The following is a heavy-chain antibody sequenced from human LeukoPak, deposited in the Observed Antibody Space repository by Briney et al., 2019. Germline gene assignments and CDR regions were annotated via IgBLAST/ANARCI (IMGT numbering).Heavy chain of an antibody. D-gene: IGHD4-23*01. V-gene: IGHV3-21*01. CDR3: ARDRSYVGFDY. Sequence: GGSLRLSCAASGFTFSSYAMSWVRQAPGQGLEWVSSISTSSNIYYADSVKGRFTVSRDNAKNSVYLQTNSLRAEDTAVYYCARDRSYVGFDYRGQGTLVTVSS. CDR2: ISTSSNI. CDR1: GFTFSSYA. J-gene: IGHJ4*02.